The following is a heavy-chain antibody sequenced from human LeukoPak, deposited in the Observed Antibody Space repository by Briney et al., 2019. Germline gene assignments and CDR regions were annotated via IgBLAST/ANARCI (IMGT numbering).Heavy chain of an antibody. Sequence: GRSLRLSCAASGFTFSSYAMHWVRQAPGKGLEWVAVISYDGSNKYYADSVKGRFTISRDNSKNTLYLQMNSPRAEDTAVYYCARSEGSYARGYVDYWGQGTLVTVSS. CDR2: ISYDGSNK. V-gene: IGHV3-30-3*01. J-gene: IGHJ4*02. D-gene: IGHD2-2*01. CDR3: ARSEGSYARGYVDY. CDR1: GFTFSSYA.